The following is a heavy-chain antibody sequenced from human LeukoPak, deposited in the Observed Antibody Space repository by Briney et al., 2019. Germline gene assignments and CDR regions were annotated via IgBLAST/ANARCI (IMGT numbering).Heavy chain of an antibody. CDR2: ISYDGSNK. J-gene: IGHJ4*02. CDR1: GFTFSSYA. D-gene: IGHD3-3*01. V-gene: IGHV3-30*04. CDR3: ARGQTRRYYDFWSGYYWYYFDY. Sequence: PGRSLRLSCAASGFTFSSYAMHWVRQAPGKGLEWVAVISYDGSNKYYGDSVKGRFTISRDNSKNTLYLQMNSLRAEDTAVYYCARGQTRRYYDFWSGYYWYYFDYWGQGTLVTVSS.